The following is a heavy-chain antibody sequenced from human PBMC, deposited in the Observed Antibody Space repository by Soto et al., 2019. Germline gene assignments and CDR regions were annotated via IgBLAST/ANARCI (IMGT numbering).Heavy chain of an antibody. CDR1: GGSISSGGYY. J-gene: IGHJ5*02. Sequence: QVQLQESGPGLVKPSQPLSLTCTVSGGSISSGGYYWSWIRQHPGKGLEGIGYIHYSGSTYYNPSLKSRVTISVDTAKNQFALKLSAVTAADTAVYYCARGDIQNWFDPWGQGTLVTVSS. CDR3: ARGDIQNWFDP. V-gene: IGHV4-31*03. CDR2: IHYSGST. D-gene: IGHD3-9*01.